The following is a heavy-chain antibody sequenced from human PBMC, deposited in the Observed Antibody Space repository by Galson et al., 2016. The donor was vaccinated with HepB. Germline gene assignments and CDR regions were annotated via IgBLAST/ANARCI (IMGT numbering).Heavy chain of an antibody. CDR1: GFTFSDHY. V-gene: IGHV3-23*01. CDR3: AKSMNWNNHLLLF. D-gene: IGHD1/OR15-1a*01. Sequence: SLRLSCAASGFTFSDHYMEWVRQAPGKGLEWVSAISGGGGSTYYADSVKGRFTISRDNSKNTVYLQMNSLRAEDTALYYCAKSMNWNNHLLLFWGQGTLVTVSS. CDR2: ISGGGGST. J-gene: IGHJ4*02.